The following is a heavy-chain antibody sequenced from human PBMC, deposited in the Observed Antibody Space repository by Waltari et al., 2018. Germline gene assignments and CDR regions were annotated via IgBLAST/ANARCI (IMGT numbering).Heavy chain of an antibody. V-gene: IGHV1-69*01. CDR3: GRAYDSSGYYFY. CDR1: GGTFSSYA. CDR2: IIPYFGTA. Sequence: QVQLVQSGAEVKKPGSSVKVSCKASGGTFSSYAISWVRQAPGQGLEWMGVIIPYFGTANTAQKSQGRVTMTADESTSTGYMGLSSRRSEDTAVDYCGRAYDSSGYYFYWGQGTLVTVSS. J-gene: IGHJ4*02. D-gene: IGHD3-22*01.